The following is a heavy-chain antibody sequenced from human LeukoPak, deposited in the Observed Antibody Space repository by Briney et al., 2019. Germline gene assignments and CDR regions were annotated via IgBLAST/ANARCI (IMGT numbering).Heavy chain of an antibody. CDR2: ISWNSGSI. CDR1: GFTFDDYA. CDR3: AKAGTTLKLQGWFDP. Sequence: GRSLRLSCAASGFTFDDYAMHWVRQAPGKGLEWVSGISWNSGSIGYADSVKGRFTISRDNAKNSLYLQMNSLRAEDTALYYCAKAGTTLKLQGWFDPWGQGTLVTVSS. D-gene: IGHD1-7*01. V-gene: IGHV3-9*01. J-gene: IGHJ5*02.